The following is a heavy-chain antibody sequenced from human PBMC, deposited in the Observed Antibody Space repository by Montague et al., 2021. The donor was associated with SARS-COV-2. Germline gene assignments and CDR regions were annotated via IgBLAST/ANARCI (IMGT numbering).Heavy chain of an antibody. CDR2: ISGYNEKT. Sequence: SVKVSCKASGYPFNSHGFAWVRQAPVQGLEWMGWISGYNEKTNYXQNFQGRFTMTKDMSTNTAYMELGSLTSDDTAVYFCARDTGSTGYDYWGQGTLVTVSS. V-gene: IGHV1-18*04. D-gene: IGHD3-22*01. CDR1: GYPFNSHG. CDR3: ARDTGSTGYDY. J-gene: IGHJ4*02.